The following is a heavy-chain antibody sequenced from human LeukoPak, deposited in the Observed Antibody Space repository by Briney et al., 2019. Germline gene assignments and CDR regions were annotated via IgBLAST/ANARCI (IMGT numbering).Heavy chain of an antibody. CDR3: ARLNGHYSRGVDY. CDR1: GFTLSDYH. J-gene: IGHJ4*01. Sequence: GGSLRLSCEASGFTLSDYHMSWIRQAPGKGLEWVSQISSSAYTMHHANSVKGRFTISRDNAKNSLSLQMNSLRADDAAVYYCARLNGHYSRGVDYWGQGTLVTVSS. V-gene: IGHV3-11*01. CDR2: ISSSAYTM. D-gene: IGHD2-15*01.